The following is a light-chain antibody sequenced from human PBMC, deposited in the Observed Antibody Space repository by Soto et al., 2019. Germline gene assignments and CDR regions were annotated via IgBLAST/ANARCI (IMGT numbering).Light chain of an antibody. V-gene: IGLV3-1*01. CDR1: KLGDKY. CDR2: QDS. CDR3: QAWVSAVV. J-gene: IGLJ2*01. Sequence: SYELTQPPSVSVSPGQTASITFSGDKLGDKYACWYQQKPGQSPVLVIYQDSKRPSGIPERFSGSNSGNTATLTISGTQAMDEADYYCQAWVSAVVFGGGTKLTVL.